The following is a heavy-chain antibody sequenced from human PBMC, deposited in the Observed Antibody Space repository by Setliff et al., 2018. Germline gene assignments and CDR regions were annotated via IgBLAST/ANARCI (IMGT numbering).Heavy chain of an antibody. CDR3: AKVYRDYGNSVDAFDV. J-gene: IGHJ3*01. CDR2: FRGGGGPT. Sequence: SLRLSCSVSGFSFRNYAMSWVRQAPGMGLDWVSSFRGGGGPTYYADSVKGRFTISRDISKNTVYLQMNSLRVEDTAGYFCAKVYRDYGNSVDAFDVWGQGTMVTVSS. CDR1: GFSFRNYA. D-gene: IGHD4-17*01. V-gene: IGHV3-23*01.